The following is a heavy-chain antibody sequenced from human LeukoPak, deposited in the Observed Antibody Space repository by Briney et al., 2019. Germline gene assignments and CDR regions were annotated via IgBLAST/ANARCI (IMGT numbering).Heavy chain of an antibody. Sequence: GGSLRLSCAASGFTVSSNHMGWVRQAPGKGLEWVSLIDTGGNTYYADSLKDRFTISRDISKNTVYLQINSLRADDTAMYYCARDCCVGRHFGHWGQGTLVTVSS. CDR3: ARDCCVGRHFGH. J-gene: IGHJ4*02. CDR2: IDTGGNT. CDR1: GFTVSSNH. V-gene: IGHV3-53*01. D-gene: IGHD2-21*01.